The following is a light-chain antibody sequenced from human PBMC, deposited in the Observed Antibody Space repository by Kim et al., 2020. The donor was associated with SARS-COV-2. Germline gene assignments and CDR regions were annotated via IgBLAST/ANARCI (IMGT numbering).Light chain of an antibody. CDR2: DAS. CDR1: QSISSF. CDR3: QQRANWPLT. V-gene: IGKV3-11*01. J-gene: IGKJ4*01. Sequence: SSPGERATLSCRASQSISSFLAWFQQKPVQAPRLLIYDASNRVTGIPARFSGSGSGTDFTLTISSLEPEDFAVYYCQQRANWPLTFGGGTKVDIK.